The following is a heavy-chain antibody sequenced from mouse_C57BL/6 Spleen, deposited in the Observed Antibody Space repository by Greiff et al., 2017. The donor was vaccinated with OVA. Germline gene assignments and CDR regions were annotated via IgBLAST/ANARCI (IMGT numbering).Heavy chain of an antibody. J-gene: IGHJ2*01. CDR2: ISDGGSYT. Sequence: EVKLVESGGGLVKPGGSLKLSCAASGFTFSSYAMSWVRQTPEKRLEWVATISDGGSYTYYPDNVKGRFTISRDNAKNNRYLQMSHLKSEDTAMYYCARDPGSSDFDYWGQGTTLTVSS. D-gene: IGHD1-1*01. CDR1: GFTFSSYA. V-gene: IGHV5-4*01. CDR3: ARDPGSSDFDY.